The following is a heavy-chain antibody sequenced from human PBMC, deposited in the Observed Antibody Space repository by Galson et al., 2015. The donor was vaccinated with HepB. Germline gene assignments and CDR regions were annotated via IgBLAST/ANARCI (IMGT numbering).Heavy chain of an antibody. D-gene: IGHD1-26*01. V-gene: IGHV3-53*01. CDR1: GFTVSRNY. J-gene: IGHJ4*02. CDR2: IYSGGST. CDR3: ARSRPYSGSYYRPLDPYYFDY. Sequence: SLRLSCAASGFTVSRNYMSWVRQAPGKGLEWVSVIYSGGSTYYADSVKGRFTISRDNSKNTLYLQMNSLRAEDTAVYYCARSRPYSGSYYRPLDPYYFDYWGQGTLVTVSS.